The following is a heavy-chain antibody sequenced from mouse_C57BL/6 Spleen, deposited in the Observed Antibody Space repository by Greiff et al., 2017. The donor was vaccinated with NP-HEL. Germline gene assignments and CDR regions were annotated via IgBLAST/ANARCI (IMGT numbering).Heavy chain of an antibody. CDR1: GYTFTSYW. V-gene: IGHV1-55*01. Sequence: QVQLKPPGAELVKPGASVKMSCTASGYTFTSYWITWVTQRPGQGLEWTGDFHPGGGSTNYNEKFKSTATLTVDTASSTAYMQLSSLTAEDSAVYYCARGNYCGSSPFAYWGQGTLVTVAA. J-gene: IGHJ3*01. CDR2: FHPGGGST. CDR3: ARGNYCGSSPFAY. D-gene: IGHD1-1*01.